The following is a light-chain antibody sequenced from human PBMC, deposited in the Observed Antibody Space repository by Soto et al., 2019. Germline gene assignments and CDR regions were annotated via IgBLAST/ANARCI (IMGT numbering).Light chain of an antibody. Sequence: QSVLTQPPSVSGAPGQRVTISCTGISSNIGAGYDVHWYQQRPGTAPKLLSHGHSNRPSGVPDRFSGSKSGTSASLAITGLQAEDEADYSCQSYDSSLSGYVVFGGGKKLTVL. CDR3: QSYDSSLSGYVV. CDR2: GHS. CDR1: SSNIGAGYD. V-gene: IGLV1-40*01. J-gene: IGLJ2*01.